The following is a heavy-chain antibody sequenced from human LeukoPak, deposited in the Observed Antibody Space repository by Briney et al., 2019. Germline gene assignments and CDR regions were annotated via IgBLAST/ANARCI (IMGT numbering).Heavy chain of an antibody. CDR1: GGSISSGSYY. CDR2: IYTSGST. D-gene: IGHD3-22*01. J-gene: IGHJ4*02. Sequence: PSETLSLTCTVSGGSISSGSYYWSWIRQPAGKGLEWIGRIYTSGSTNYNPSLKSRVTISVDTSKNQFSLKLSSVTAADTAVYYCARSNYHGSRGIIDHWGQGALVTVSS. CDR3: ARSNYHGSRGIIDH. V-gene: IGHV4-61*02.